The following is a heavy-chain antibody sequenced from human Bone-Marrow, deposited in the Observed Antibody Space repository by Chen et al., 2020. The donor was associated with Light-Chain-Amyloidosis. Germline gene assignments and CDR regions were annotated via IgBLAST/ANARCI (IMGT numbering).Heavy chain of an antibody. V-gene: IGHV5-51*01. CDR2: IYPDDSDA. Sequence: EVQLEPSGPEVKKPGESLKISGKGSGYSFPNYWHGWVRQMPGKGLEWMGVIYPDDSDARYRPSFEGQVTISADKSITTAYLQWRSLKASDTAMYYCARRRDGYNFDYWGQGTLVTVSS. D-gene: IGHD5-12*01. CDR1: GYSFPNYW. CDR3: ARRRDGYNFDY. J-gene: IGHJ4*02.